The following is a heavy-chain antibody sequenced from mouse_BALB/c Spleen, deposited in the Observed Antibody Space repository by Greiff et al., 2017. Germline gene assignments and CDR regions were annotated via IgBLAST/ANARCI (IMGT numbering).Heavy chain of an antibody. CDR1: GDSITSGY. D-gene: IGHD1-2*01. J-gene: IGHJ4*01. CDR2: ISYSGST. V-gene: IGHV3-8*02. CDR3: ASPSITTATMGYYAMDY. Sequence: EVQLVESGPSLVKPSQTLSLTCSVTGDSITSGYWNWIRKFPGNKLEYMGYISYSGSTYYNPSLKSRISITRNTSKNQYYLQLNSVTTEDTATYSCASPSITTATMGYYAMDYWGQGTSVTVSS.